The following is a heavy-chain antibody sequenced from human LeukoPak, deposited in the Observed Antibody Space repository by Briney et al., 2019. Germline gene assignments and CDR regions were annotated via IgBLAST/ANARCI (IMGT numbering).Heavy chain of an antibody. CDR1: GLTFSAYA. CDR3: AKSWGSGTYNFDY. Sequence: PGGSLRLSCATTGLTFSAYAMSWVRQAPGKGLEWVSTITGGGDATYHADSVMGRFTISRDNSKNTLSLQMNSLRAEDTAVYYCAKSWGSGTYNFDYWGQGIMVTVSS. D-gene: IGHD3-10*01. J-gene: IGHJ4*02. CDR2: ITGGGDAT. V-gene: IGHV3-23*01.